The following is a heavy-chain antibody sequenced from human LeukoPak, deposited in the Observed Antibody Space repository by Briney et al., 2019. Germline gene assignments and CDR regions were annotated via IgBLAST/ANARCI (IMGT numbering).Heavy chain of an antibody. Sequence: GGSLRLSCAASGFTFSSYGMHWVRQAPGKGLEWVAVVSYDGSKYYADSVKGRFTISRDNSKNTLYLQMSSLRAEDTAVYYCARDPRSDILTGYPPFDPWGQGTLVTVSS. CDR1: GFTFSSYG. D-gene: IGHD3-9*01. J-gene: IGHJ5*02. V-gene: IGHV3-30*03. CDR2: VSYDGSK. CDR3: ARDPRSDILTGYPPFDP.